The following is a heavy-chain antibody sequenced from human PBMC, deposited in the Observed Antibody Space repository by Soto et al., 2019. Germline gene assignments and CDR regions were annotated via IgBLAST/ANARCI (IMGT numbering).Heavy chain of an antibody. CDR1: GYTFTGYY. J-gene: IGHJ6*02. CDR2: INPNSGGT. V-gene: IGHV1-2*04. CDR3: ARGLNYDILTGYYNADYYGMDV. Sequence: GASVKVSCKASGYTFTGYYMHWVRQAPGQGLEWMGWINPNSGGTNYAQKFQGWVTMTRDTSISTAYMELSGLRSDDTAVYYCARGLNYDILTGYYNADYYGMDVWGQGTTVTVSS. D-gene: IGHD3-9*01.